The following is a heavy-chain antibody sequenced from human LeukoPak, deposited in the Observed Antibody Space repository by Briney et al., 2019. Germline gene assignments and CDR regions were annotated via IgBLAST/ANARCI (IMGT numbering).Heavy chain of an antibody. D-gene: IGHD3-3*01. CDR2: IRHDGGDK. CDR1: GYTFSSHG. V-gene: IGHV3-30*02. Sequence: GGSLRLSCATSGYTFSSHGLHWVRQAPGKGLECVASIRHDGGDKYYSESVKGRFTISRDNAKNSLYLQMNSLRAEDTAVYYCARDPPFGVVTRLDYWGQGTLVTVSS. CDR3: ARDPPFGVVTRLDY. J-gene: IGHJ4*02.